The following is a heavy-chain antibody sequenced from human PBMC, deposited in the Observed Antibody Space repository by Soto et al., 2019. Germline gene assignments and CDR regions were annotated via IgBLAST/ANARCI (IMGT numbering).Heavy chain of an antibody. V-gene: IGHV3-21*01. CDR3: ARIAARPGNFGY. D-gene: IGHD6-6*01. CDR1: GVTFSSYI. Sequence: EVQLVESGGGLVKPGGSLRLSCAASGVTFSSYIMNWVRQAPGKGLEWVSSISSSSSYIYYADSVKGRFTISRDNAKNSLYLPMNSLRAEDTAAYYCARIAARPGNFGYWGQGTLVTVSS. CDR2: ISSSSSYI. J-gene: IGHJ4*02.